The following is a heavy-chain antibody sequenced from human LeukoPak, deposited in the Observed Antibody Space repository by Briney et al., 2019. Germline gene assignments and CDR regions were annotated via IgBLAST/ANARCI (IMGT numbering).Heavy chain of an antibody. D-gene: IGHD2-2*02. CDR2: IYTSGST. Sequence: SETLSLTCTVSGGSISSGSYYWRWIRQPPGKGLEWIGRIYTSGSTNYSPSIKSRVTISVDTSKNQFSLKLSSVTAADTAVYYCARGYCSSTSCYTGYNWFDPWGQGTLVTVSS. CDR3: ARGYCSSTSCYTGYNWFDP. V-gene: IGHV4-61*02. CDR1: GGSISSGSYY. J-gene: IGHJ5*02.